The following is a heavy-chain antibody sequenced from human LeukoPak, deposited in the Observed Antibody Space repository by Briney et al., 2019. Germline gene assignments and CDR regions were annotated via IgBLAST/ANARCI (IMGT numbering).Heavy chain of an antibody. Sequence: ASVKVSCKASGYTFTSYYMHWVRQAPGQGLEWMGIINPSGGSTSYAQKFQGRVTMTRDTSTSTVYMELSSLRSEDTAVYYCARDYYDSSGKYNWFDPWGQGTLVTVSS. D-gene: IGHD3-22*01. CDR2: INPSGGST. CDR1: GYTFTSYY. CDR3: ARDYYDSSGKYNWFDP. J-gene: IGHJ5*02. V-gene: IGHV1-46*01.